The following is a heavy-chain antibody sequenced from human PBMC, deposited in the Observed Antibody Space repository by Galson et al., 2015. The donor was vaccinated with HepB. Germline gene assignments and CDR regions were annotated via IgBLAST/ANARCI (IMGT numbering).Heavy chain of an antibody. Sequence: SLRLSCAASGFTFSSYAMHWVRQAPGKGLEWVAVISYDGSNKYYADSVKGRFTISRDNSKNTLYLQMNSLRAEDTAVYYCARGEFSGLYYFDYWGQGTLVTVSS. D-gene: IGHD6-19*01. V-gene: IGHV3-30-3*01. CDR3: ARGEFSGLYYFDY. J-gene: IGHJ4*02. CDR2: ISYDGSNK. CDR1: GFTFSSYA.